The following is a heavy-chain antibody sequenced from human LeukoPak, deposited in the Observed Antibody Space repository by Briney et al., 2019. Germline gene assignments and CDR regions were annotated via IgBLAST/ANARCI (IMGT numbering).Heavy chain of an antibody. CDR1: AFTFSSYS. CDR2: ISSSGSYI. D-gene: IGHD3-10*01. V-gene: IGHV3-21*01. Sequence: GGSLRLSCAASAFTFSSYSMNWVRQAPGKGLEWVSSISSSGSYIYYADSVKGRFTISRDNAKNSLYLQMNSLRAEDTAVYYCARVGSGSSYRPFDYWGQGTLVTVSS. J-gene: IGHJ4*02. CDR3: ARVGSGSSYRPFDY.